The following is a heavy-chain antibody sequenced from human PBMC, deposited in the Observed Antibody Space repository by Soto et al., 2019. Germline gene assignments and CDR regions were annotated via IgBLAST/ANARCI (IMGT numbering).Heavy chain of an antibody. D-gene: IGHD5-18*01. V-gene: IGHV3-23*01. Sequence: XGSLRLSCASSVFTFNSYVMTCVRHSPGEWLEWVSSISRSGRGSAYYADSVKGRFTISRDNSKNTLYLQMNSLRAEDTAVYFCAREADTPIVTQSYYYYGMELWGEGTTVTVS. CDR2: ISRSGRGSA. CDR1: VFTFNSYV. J-gene: IGHJ6*02. CDR3: AREADTPIVTQSYYYYGMEL.